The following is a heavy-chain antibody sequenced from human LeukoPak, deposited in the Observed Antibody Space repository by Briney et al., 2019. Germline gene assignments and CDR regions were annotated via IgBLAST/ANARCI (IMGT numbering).Heavy chain of an antibody. J-gene: IGHJ4*02. V-gene: IGHV3-33*08. CDR3: AGHDYQY. CDR1: GFTFSNSW. Sequence: QPGGSLRLSCVASGFTFSNSWMTWVRQAPGKGLEWVAVIWYDGSNKYYADSVKGRFTISRDNSKNTLYLQMNSLRAEDTAVYYCAGHDYQYWGQGTLVTVSS. CDR2: IWYDGSNK. D-gene: IGHD4-11*01.